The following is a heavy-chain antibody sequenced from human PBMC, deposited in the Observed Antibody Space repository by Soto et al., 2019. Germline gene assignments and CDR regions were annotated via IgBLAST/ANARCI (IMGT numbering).Heavy chain of an antibody. CDR3: ARGWPHSSGWYYYYYYMDV. Sequence: GGSLRLSCAASGFTFSSYGMHWVRQAPGKGLEWVAVIWYDGSNKYYADSVKGRFTISRDNSKNTLYLQMNSLRAEDTAVYYCARGWPHSSGWYYYYYYMDVWGKGTTVTVSS. J-gene: IGHJ6*03. V-gene: IGHV3-33*01. CDR1: GFTFSSYG. D-gene: IGHD6-19*01. CDR2: IWYDGSNK.